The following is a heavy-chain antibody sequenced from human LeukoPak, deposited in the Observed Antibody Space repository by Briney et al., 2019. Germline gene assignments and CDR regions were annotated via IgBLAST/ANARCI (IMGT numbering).Heavy chain of an antibody. CDR2: ISYSGST. Sequence: SETLSLTCTVSGGSISSHYWSWIRQPPGKGLEWIGCISYSGSTNYNPSLKSRVTISVDTSKNQFSLKLSSVTAADTAVYYCARGRSPVRGVIKGPSRYYYYGMDVWGQGTTVTVSS. J-gene: IGHJ6*02. CDR1: GGSISSHY. CDR3: ARGRSPVRGVIKGPSRYYYYGMDV. V-gene: IGHV4-59*11. D-gene: IGHD3-10*01.